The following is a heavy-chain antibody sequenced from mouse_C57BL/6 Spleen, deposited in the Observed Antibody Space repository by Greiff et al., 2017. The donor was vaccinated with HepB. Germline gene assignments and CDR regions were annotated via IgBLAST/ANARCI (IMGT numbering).Heavy chain of an antibody. Sequence: QVQLQQPGAELVKPGASVKMSCKASGYTFTSYWITWVKQRPGQGLEWIGDIYPGSGSTNYNEKFKSKATLTVDTSSSTAYMQLSSLTSEDSAVYYWARFRQGVVADYYAMDYWGQGTSVTVSS. CDR1: GYTFTSYW. CDR3: ARFRQGVVADYYAMDY. D-gene: IGHD1-1*01. V-gene: IGHV1-55*01. J-gene: IGHJ4*01. CDR2: IYPGSGST.